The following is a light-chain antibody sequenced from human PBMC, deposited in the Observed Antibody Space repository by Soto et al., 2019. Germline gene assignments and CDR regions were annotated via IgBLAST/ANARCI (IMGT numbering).Light chain of an antibody. V-gene: IGKV3-20*01. CDR2: GAS. CDR3: QQYGSSPPWT. Sequence: EIVLTQSPGTLSLSPGERATLSCRASESVSSSYLAWYQQKPGQAPRLLIFGASSRATGTPDRFSGSGSGTDCALSISRLEPEDFAVYYCQQYGSSPPWTCGQGTEVEIK. CDR1: ESVSSSY. J-gene: IGKJ1*01.